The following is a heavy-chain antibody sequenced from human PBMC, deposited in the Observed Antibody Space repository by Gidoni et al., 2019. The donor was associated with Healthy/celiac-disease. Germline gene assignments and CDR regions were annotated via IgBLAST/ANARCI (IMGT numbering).Heavy chain of an antibody. D-gene: IGHD3-16*02. Sequence: QVHLQQWGAGLLKPSETLSPTCAVYGGSFSGYYWSWIRQPPGKGLEWIGEINHSGSTNYNPSLKSRVTISVDTSKNQFSLKLSSVTAADTAVYYCAREGYDYIWGSYRQLDYWGQGTLVTVSS. CDR2: INHSGST. CDR1: GGSFSGYY. V-gene: IGHV4-34*01. J-gene: IGHJ4*02. CDR3: AREGYDYIWGSYRQLDY.